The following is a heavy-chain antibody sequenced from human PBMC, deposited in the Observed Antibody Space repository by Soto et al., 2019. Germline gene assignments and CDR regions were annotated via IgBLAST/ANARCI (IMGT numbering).Heavy chain of an antibody. CDR1: GGSIRSYY. CDR3: ARDEPAAILLPYYGMDV. Sequence: QVQLQESGPGLVKPSETLSLTCTVSGGSIRSYYWSWIRQHAGKGLEWIGRIYTSGSTNYNPSLKSRVTMSVDTSKNQFSLKLSSVTAADTAVYYCARDEPAAILLPYYGMDVWGQGTTVTVSS. J-gene: IGHJ6*02. D-gene: IGHD2-2*02. V-gene: IGHV4-4*07. CDR2: IYTSGST.